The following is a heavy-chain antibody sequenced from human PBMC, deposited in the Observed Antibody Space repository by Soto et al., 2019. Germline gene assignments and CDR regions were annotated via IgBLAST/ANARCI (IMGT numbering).Heavy chain of an antibody. CDR3: ARDVDYYGSGSPYYYYGMDV. J-gene: IGHJ6*02. D-gene: IGHD3-10*01. CDR2: INAGSGNT. V-gene: IGHV1-3*01. CDR1: GYTFTSNA. Sequence: ASVKVSCKASGYTFTSNAMHWVRQAPGQRLEWMGWINAGSGNTKYSQKFQGRVTFTRDTSASTAYMELSSLRSEDTAVYYCARDVDYYGSGSPYYYYGMDVWGQGTTVTVSS.